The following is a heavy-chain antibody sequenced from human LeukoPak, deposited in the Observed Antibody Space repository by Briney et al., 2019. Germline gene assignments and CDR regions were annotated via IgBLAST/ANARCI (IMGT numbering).Heavy chain of an antibody. D-gene: IGHD5-24*01. J-gene: IGHJ4*02. CDR3: AREDGYNPIFDY. CDR1: GFTVSSNY. V-gene: IGHV3-66*01. CDR2: IYSGVST. Sequence: PGGSLRLSCAASGFTVSSNYMSWVRQAPGKGLGWGSVIYSGVSTYYADSVKGRFTISRDNSKNTLYLQMNSLRAEDTAVYYCAREDGYNPIFDYWGQGTLVTVSS.